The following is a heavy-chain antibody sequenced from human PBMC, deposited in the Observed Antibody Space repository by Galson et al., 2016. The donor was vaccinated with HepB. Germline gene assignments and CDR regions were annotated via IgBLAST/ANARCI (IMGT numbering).Heavy chain of an antibody. D-gene: IGHD6-19*01. J-gene: IGHJ5*02. Sequence: TCGVHGGSFTAYYWSWIRQAPGKGLEWIGEMNHSGSANYNPPLRSRVTMSVDRSRNQFSLKLSSVTAADTAVYYCARSTYSSGWYSGWFDLWGQGIVVTVSS. CDR2: MNHSGSA. CDR1: GGSFTAYY. V-gene: IGHV4-34*01. CDR3: ARSTYSSGWYSGWFDL.